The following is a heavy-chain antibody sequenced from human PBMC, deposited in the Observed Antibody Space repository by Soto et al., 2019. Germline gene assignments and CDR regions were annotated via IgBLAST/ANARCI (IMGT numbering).Heavy chain of an antibody. J-gene: IGHJ4*01. D-gene: IGHD3-22*01. CDR2: ISGHNGNT. Sequence: QVQLVQSAAEVKKPGASVKVSCKASGYSFTSYGISWVRQAPGQGPEWMGWISGHNGNTNHPQSLQGRVTMTTDTSRNTAYMELRSLRSDDTAVYYCARHRFNYYDDTVYYYFDYWGHGTLVTVSS. CDR3: ARHRFNYYDDTVYYYFDY. CDR1: GYSFTSYG. V-gene: IGHV1-18*04.